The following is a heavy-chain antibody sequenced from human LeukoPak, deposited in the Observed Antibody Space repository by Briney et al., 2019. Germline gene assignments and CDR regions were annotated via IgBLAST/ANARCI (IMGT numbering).Heavy chain of an antibody. CDR1: GDSISSYY. J-gene: IGHJ3*02. CDR2: IYYSGST. CDR3: ARGHRLKEDAFDI. Sequence: SETLSLTCTVSGDSISSYYWSWIRQPPRKGLEWIGYIYYSGSTNYNPSLKSRVTISVDTSKNQFSLKLSSVTAADTAVYYCARGHRLKEDAFDIWGQGTMVTVSS. V-gene: IGHV4-59*01. D-gene: IGHD3-16*01.